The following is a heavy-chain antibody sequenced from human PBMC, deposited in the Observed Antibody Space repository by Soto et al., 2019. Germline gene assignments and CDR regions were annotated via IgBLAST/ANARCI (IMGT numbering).Heavy chain of an antibody. J-gene: IGHJ6*02. CDR2: INAGNGNT. D-gene: IGHD3-22*01. Sequence: GASVKVSCKASGYTFTSYAMHWVRQAPGQRLEWMGWINAGNGNTKYSQKFQGRVTITRDTSASTAYMELSSLRSEDTAVHYCARLQDSSGYYGEYYYGMDVWGQGTTVTVSS. CDR1: GYTFTSYA. V-gene: IGHV1-3*01. CDR3: ARLQDSSGYYGEYYYGMDV.